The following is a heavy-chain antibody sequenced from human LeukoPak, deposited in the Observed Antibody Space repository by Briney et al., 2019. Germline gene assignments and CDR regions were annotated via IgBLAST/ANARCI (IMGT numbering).Heavy chain of an antibody. CDR3: ASWGMATTDNWFDP. CDR2: IIPIFGTA. D-gene: IGHD5-24*01. Sequence: SVKVSCKASGYTFTGYYMHWVRQAPGQGLEWMGGIIPIFGTANYAQKFQGRVTITADKSTSTAYMELSSLRSEDTAVYYCASWGMATTDNWFDPWGQGTLVTVSS. J-gene: IGHJ5*02. V-gene: IGHV1-69*06. CDR1: GYTFTGYY.